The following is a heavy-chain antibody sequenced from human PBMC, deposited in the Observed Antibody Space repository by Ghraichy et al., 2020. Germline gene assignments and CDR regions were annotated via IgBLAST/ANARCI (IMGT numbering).Heavy chain of an antibody. J-gene: IGHJ4*02. V-gene: IGHV3-13*01. CDR2: IGTAGDT. CDR1: GFTFSSYD. Sequence: GGSLRLSCAASGFTFSSYDMHWVRQATGKGLEWVSAIGTAGDTYYPGSVKGRFTISRENAKNSLYLQMNSLRAGDTAVYYCARENPYSSGWDYWGQGTLVTVSS. D-gene: IGHD6-19*01. CDR3: ARENPYSSGWDY.